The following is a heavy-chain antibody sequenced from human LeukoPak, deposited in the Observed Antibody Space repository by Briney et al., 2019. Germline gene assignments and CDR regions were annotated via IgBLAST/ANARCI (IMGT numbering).Heavy chain of an antibody. CDR2: ISGSGGST. Sequence: PGRSLRLPCAASGFTFSSYAMSWVRQAPGKGLEWVSAISGSGGSTYYADSVKGRFTISRDNSKNTLYLQMNSLRAEDTAVYYCAKDCRRYCYDSSGCFDYWGQGTLVTVSS. CDR1: GFTFSSYA. D-gene: IGHD3-22*01. CDR3: AKDCRRYCYDSSGCFDY. V-gene: IGHV3-23*01. J-gene: IGHJ4*02.